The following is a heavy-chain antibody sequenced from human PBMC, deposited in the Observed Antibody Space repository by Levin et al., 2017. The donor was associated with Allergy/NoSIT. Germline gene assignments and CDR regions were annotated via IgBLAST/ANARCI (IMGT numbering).Heavy chain of an antibody. CDR2: ISSSGTTI. V-gene: IGHV3-11*01. CDR1: GFTLSDFY. D-gene: IGHD1-26*01. CDR3: ARADVGDYYYYGMDV. Sequence: GGSLRLSCAASGFTLSDFYMSWIRQAPGKGLEWVSYISSSGTTIYYADSVKGRFTISRDNDKKSLYLQMNTLRAEDTAVYYCARADVGDYYYYGMDVWGQGTTVTVSS. J-gene: IGHJ6*02.